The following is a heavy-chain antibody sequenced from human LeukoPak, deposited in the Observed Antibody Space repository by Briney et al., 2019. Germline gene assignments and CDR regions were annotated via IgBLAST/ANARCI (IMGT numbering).Heavy chain of an antibody. J-gene: IGHJ4*02. CDR1: GGSISSYY. CDR2: IYYSGST. CDR3: ARGRLGGSGSYYNVLDY. D-gene: IGHD3-10*01. Sequence: PSETLSLTCTFSGGSISSYYWSWIRQPPGKGLEWIAYIYYSGSTNYNPSLKSRVTISVDASRNQFSLKLSSVTAADTAVYYCARGRLGGSGSYYNVLDYWGQGTLVTVSS. V-gene: IGHV4-59*01.